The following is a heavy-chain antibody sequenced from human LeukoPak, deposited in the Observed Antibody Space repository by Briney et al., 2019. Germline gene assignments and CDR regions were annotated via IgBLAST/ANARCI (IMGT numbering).Heavy chain of an antibody. CDR2: IYSGGST. Sequence: GGSLRLSCAASGFTFSNYAMSWVRQAPGKGLEWVSVIYSGGSTYYADSVKGRFTISRDNSKDTLYLQMSSLRAEDTAVYFCARMSVTMIVVVSYFDYWGQGTLVTVSS. CDR3: ARMSVTMIVVVSYFDY. D-gene: IGHD3-22*01. CDR1: GFTFSNYA. V-gene: IGHV3-66*01. J-gene: IGHJ4*02.